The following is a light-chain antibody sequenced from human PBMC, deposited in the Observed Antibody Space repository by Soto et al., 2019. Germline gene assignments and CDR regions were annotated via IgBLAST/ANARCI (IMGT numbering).Light chain of an antibody. Sequence: QSVLTQPASVSGSPGQSITISCSGTSSDVGSYDHVAWYQQFPGKRPKLMIYAVSDRPSGVSDRFSGSKSGITASLTISGLQAEDEADYYCISYTDRQSYVFGTGTKLTVL. CDR1: SSDVGSYDH. V-gene: IGLV2-14*01. CDR2: AVS. J-gene: IGLJ1*01. CDR3: ISYTDRQSYV.